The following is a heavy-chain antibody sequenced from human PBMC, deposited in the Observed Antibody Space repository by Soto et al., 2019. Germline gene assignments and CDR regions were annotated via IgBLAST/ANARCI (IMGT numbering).Heavy chain of an antibody. CDR1: GFTFDDYA. J-gene: IGHJ4*02. Sequence: EVQLVESGGGLVQPGRSLRLSCAASGFTFDDYAMHWVRQAPGKGLEWVSGISWNSGSIGYADSVKGRLTISRDNAKNSLYLQMNSLRAEDTALYYCAKADRSGIAVAGSDYWGQGTLVTVSS. D-gene: IGHD6-19*01. CDR2: ISWNSGSI. CDR3: AKADRSGIAVAGSDY. V-gene: IGHV3-9*01.